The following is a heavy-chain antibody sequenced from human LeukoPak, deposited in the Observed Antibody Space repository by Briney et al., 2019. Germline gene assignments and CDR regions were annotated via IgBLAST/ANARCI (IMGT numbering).Heavy chain of an antibody. CDR2: ISSSSSYI. CDR1: GFTFSSYS. V-gene: IGHV3-21*01. CDR3: ARDDSARYYGMDV. Sequence: GGSLRLSCAASGFTFSSYSMTWVRQAPGKGLEWVSSISSSSSYIYYADSVKGRFTIFRDNAKNSLYLQMNSLRAEDTAVYYCARDDSARYYGMDVWGQGTTVTVSS. D-gene: IGHD2-15*01. J-gene: IGHJ6*02.